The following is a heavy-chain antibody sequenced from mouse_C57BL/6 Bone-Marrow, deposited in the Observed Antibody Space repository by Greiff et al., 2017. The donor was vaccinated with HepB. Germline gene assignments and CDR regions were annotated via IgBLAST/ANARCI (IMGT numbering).Heavy chain of an antibody. Sequence: EVQLQQSGAELVRPGASVKLSCTASGFNIKDYYMHWVKQRPEQGLEWIGRIDPEDGDTEYAPKFQGKATMTADTSSNTAYLQLSSLTSEDTAVYYCTTDYYGSSLYYFDDWGQGTTLTVSS. CDR1: GFNIKDYY. CDR2: IDPEDGDT. V-gene: IGHV14-1*01. D-gene: IGHD1-1*01. J-gene: IGHJ2*01. CDR3: TTDYYGSSLYYFDD.